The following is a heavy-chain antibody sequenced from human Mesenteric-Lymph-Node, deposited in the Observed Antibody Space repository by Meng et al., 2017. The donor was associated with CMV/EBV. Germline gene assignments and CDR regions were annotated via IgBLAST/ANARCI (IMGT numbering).Heavy chain of an antibody. J-gene: IGHJ4*02. CDR2: ISADGSKI. Sequence: GESLKISCVASGFTFDTYWMQWVRQVPGKGLMWLSHISADGSKIDYADSVKGRFIISRDNSKKTLYLQMNTLRAEDSAMYYCARPPTLWDYGAYRPFNLWGQGTLVTVSS. CDR3: ARPPTLWDYGAYRPFNL. CDR1: GFTFDTYW. V-gene: IGHV3-74*01. D-gene: IGHD4/OR15-4a*01.